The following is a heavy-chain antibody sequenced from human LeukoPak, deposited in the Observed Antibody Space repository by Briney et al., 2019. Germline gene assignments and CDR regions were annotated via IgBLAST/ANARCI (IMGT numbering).Heavy chain of an antibody. CDR2: INWNSDST. V-gene: IGHV3-20*04. D-gene: IGHD3-10*01. J-gene: IGHJ4*02. CDR3: TRGAESDYYGSGSFIEY. Sequence: GGSLRLSCAASGFTFDDYAMSWVRQAPGKGREWVSGINWNSDSTEYADSVKGRFTISRDNATNSLYLQMTSLRAEDTALYYCTRGAESDYYGSGSFIEYWGQGTLVTVSS. CDR1: GFTFDDYA.